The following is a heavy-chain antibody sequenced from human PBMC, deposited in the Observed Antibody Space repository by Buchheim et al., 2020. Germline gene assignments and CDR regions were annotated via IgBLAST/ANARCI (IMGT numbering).Heavy chain of an antibody. J-gene: IGHJ4*02. CDR1: GGSIRSSGYY. V-gene: IGHV4-39*07. CDR2: IYYSGST. Sequence: QLQLQESGPGLVKPSETLSLTCNVSGGSIRSSGYYWGWIRQPPGKGLEWIGSIYYSGSTYYNPSLKSRVTISVDTSKNQFSLKLSSVTAADTAVYYCARDTKDYYDSSGLGYWGQGTL. D-gene: IGHD3-22*01. CDR3: ARDTKDYYDSSGLGY.